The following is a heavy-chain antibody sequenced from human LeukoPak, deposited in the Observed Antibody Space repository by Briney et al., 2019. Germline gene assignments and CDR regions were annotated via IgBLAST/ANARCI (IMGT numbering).Heavy chain of an antibody. J-gene: IGHJ4*02. CDR3: ASRDDSGPY. CDR1: GGSIYSPNW. CDR2: VSHTGRT. D-gene: IGHD4-17*01. V-gene: IGHV4/OR15-8*01. Sequence: SATLSLTCVVSGGSIYSPNWWTWVRQPPGKGLEWIGEVSHTGRTNYHPSLQSRVTISLDESKNHFSLRVTSMTAADTAVYYCASRDDSGPYWGQGTLVTVSS.